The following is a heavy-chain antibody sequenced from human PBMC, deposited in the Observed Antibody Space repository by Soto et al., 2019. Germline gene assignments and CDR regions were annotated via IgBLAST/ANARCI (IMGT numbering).Heavy chain of an antibody. CDR2: IYYSGCT. D-gene: IGHD5-12*01. J-gene: IGHJ4*02. CDR1: GGSITSSSYY. Sequence: QLQLQESGPGLVKPSETLSLTCTVSGGSITSSSYYWAWIRQPPGKGLEWIGRIYYSGCTYYNPSLTSRRTLSVDTSKNQFSLKLSSVTAAGRAVYYCARRRDGYNWYWGQGTLVTVSS. V-gene: IGHV4-39*01. CDR3: ARRRDGYNWY.